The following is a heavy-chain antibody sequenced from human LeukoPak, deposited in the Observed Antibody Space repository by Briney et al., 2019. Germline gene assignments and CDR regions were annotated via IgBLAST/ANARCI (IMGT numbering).Heavy chain of an antibody. J-gene: IGHJ4*02. Sequence: GGSLRLSCAASGFTFRDYWMTWVRQAPGKGLEWVAVIWYDGSNKYYADSVKGRFTISRDNSKNTLYLQMNSLRAEDTAVYYCAREFPRYCSGGSCYFDYWGQGTLVTVSS. CDR1: GFTFRDYW. D-gene: IGHD2-15*01. V-gene: IGHV3-33*08. CDR3: AREFPRYCSGGSCYFDY. CDR2: IWYDGSNK.